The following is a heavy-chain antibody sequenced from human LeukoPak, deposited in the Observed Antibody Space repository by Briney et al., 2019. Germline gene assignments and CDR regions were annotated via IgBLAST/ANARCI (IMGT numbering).Heavy chain of an antibody. D-gene: IGHD3-10*01. CDR1: GFTFSSHG. Sequence: GGSLRLSCAASGFTFSSHGMSWVRQAPGKGLEWVLAISGSGNTYYADSVKGRFTISRDISKNTLYLQMNSLRAEDTAVYYCAHGGLYYLDYWGQGTLVTVSS. V-gene: IGHV3-23*01. CDR3: AHGGLYYLDY. J-gene: IGHJ4*02. CDR2: ISGSGNT.